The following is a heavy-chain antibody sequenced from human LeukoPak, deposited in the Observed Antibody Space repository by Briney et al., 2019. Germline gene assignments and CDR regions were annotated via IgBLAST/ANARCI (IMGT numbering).Heavy chain of an antibody. CDR1: GFTFSSYA. Sequence: GGSVRLSCAASGFTFSSYAMSWVRQAPGKGLEWVSAISGSGSTIYYADSVKGRFTISRDNTKNSLYLQMNSLRAEDTAVYYCARAPQGAFDIWGQGTMVTVSS. CDR2: ISGSGSTI. V-gene: IGHV3-23*01. J-gene: IGHJ3*02. CDR3: ARAPQGAFDI.